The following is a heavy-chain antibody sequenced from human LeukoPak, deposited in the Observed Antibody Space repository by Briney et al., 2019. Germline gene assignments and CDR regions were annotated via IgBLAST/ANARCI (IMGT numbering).Heavy chain of an antibody. V-gene: IGHV4-59*01. CDR3: ARSSGDYVWGSYRWNPYYFDY. D-gene: IGHD3-16*02. J-gene: IGHJ4*02. Sequence: SETLSLTCAVYGGSFSGYYWSWIRQPPGKGLEWIGYIYYSGSTNYNPSLKSRVTISVDTSKNQFSLKLSSVTAADTAVYYCARSSGDYVWGSYRWNPYYFDYWGQGTLVTVSS. CDR2: IYYSGST. CDR1: GGSFSGYY.